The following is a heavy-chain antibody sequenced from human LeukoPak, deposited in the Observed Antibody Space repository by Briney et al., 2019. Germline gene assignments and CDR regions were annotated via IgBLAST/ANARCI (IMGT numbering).Heavy chain of an antibody. J-gene: IGHJ3*02. Sequence: HPGGSLRLSCAASGFTFSSYAMSWVRQAPGKGLEWVSAISGSGGSTYYADSVKGRFTISRDNSKNTLYLQMNSLRAEDTAVYYCAKDLIYDPYYYDSSGWPSAFDIWGQGTMVTVSS. D-gene: IGHD3-22*01. CDR3: AKDLIYDPYYYDSSGWPSAFDI. CDR1: GFTFSSYA. CDR2: ISGSGGST. V-gene: IGHV3-23*01.